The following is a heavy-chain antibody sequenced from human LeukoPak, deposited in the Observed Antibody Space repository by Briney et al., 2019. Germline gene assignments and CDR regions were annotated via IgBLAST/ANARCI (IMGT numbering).Heavy chain of an antibody. CDR3: TTSSGVMNPLMDF. Sequence: GASVKISCKASGYIFTDYYMNWVRQAPGQGPEWMGRVDPENGETIYADNFQGRVTITSDTSTETSYVELRNLRSDDTAIYYCTTSSGVMNPLMDFWGRGTTVTVSS. D-gene: IGHD3-16*01. CDR1: GYIFTDYY. CDR2: VDPENGET. J-gene: IGHJ6*03. V-gene: IGHV1-69-2*01.